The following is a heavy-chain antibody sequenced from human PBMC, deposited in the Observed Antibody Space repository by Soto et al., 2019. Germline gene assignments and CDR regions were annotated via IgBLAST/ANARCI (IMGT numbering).Heavy chain of an antibody. J-gene: IGHJ6*02. D-gene: IGHD3-10*01. Sequence: QLQLQESGPGLVKPSETLSLTCTVSGGSISSSSYYWGWNRQPPGKGLEWIGSIYYSGSTYYNPSLKSRVTISVDTSKNQFSLKLSSVTAADTAVYYCASMPSGYGSGSTGWEYYYYGMDVWGQGTTVTVSS. CDR2: IYYSGST. CDR1: GGSISSSSYY. V-gene: IGHV4-39*01. CDR3: ASMPSGYGSGSTGWEYYYYGMDV.